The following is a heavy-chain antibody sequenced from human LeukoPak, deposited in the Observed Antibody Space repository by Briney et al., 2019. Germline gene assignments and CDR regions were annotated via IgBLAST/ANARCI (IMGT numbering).Heavy chain of an antibody. CDR2: ISTDARTI. CDR3: ARKYYDFWSGYPPYYYYYYYMDV. J-gene: IGHJ6*03. CDR1: GFAFSSNW. Sequence: GGSLRLSCAASGFAFSSNWMHWVRQAPGKGLVWVSHISTDARTITYADFVKGRFTISRDNAKNSLYLQMNSLRAEDTAVYYCARKYYDFWSGYPPYYYYYYYMDVWGKGTTVTVSS. V-gene: IGHV3-74*01. D-gene: IGHD3-3*01.